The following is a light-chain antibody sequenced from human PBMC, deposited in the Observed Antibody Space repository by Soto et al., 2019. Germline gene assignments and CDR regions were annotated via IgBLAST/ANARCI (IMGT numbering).Light chain of an antibody. J-gene: IGKJ1*01. V-gene: IGKV3-20*01. Sequence: EIVLTQSPGTLSLSPGERATLSCRASQSVRSDYLAWSQQKPGQAPRLLIYDASTRATGIPDRFSGSGSGTHFTLTISRLEPEDFAVYFCQQYGSLPETFGQGTKVEIK. CDR3: QQYGSLPET. CDR1: QSVRSDY. CDR2: DAS.